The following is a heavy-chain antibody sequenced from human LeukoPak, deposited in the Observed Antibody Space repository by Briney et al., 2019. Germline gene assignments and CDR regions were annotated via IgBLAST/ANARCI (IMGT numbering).Heavy chain of an antibody. CDR1: GLTVSSNS. CDR2: IYSGGST. Sequence: GGSLRLSCAASGLTVSSNSMSRVRQAPGKGLEWVSFIYSGGSTYYADSVKGRFTISRDNSKNTLYLQMNSLRADDTAVYYCARRAGAYSHPYHYWGQGTLVTVSS. D-gene: IGHD4/OR15-4a*01. V-gene: IGHV3-53*01. CDR3: ARRAGAYSHPYHY. J-gene: IGHJ4*02.